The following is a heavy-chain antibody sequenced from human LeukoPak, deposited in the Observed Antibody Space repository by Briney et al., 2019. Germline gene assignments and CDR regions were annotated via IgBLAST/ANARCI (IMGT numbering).Heavy chain of an antibody. CDR1: GYTFIDYY. D-gene: IGHD3-3*01. J-gene: IGHJ4*02. V-gene: IGHV1-2*02. CDR2: INPNSGGT. Sequence: SVKVSCKTSGYTFIDYYMYWVRQAPGLGPEWMGWINPNSGGTKSPQKFQGRVTMTRDTSTSTAYLELSRLTSDDTAVYYCASGPRSTIFGVDSYYFGYWGQGTLVTVSS. CDR3: ASGPRSTIFGVDSYYFGY.